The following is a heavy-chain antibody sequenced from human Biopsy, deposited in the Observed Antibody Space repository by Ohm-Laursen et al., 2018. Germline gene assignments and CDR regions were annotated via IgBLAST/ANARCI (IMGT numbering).Heavy chain of an antibody. Sequence: SVKVSCKVSGYAVTESSMHWVRQAPGKGLEWTGGFAPENGKTIYAQKFQGRVTMTEDTSTDTAYMELSSLRSEDTAVYYCAADINVWNVNYWGQGTQVTVSS. CDR3: AADINVWNVNY. J-gene: IGHJ4*02. CDR1: GYAVTESS. CDR2: FAPENGKT. D-gene: IGHD1-1*01. V-gene: IGHV1-24*01.